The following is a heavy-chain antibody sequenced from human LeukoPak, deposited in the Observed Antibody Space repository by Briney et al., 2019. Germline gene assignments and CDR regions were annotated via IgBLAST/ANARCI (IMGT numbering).Heavy chain of an antibody. CDR3: ARSGRLMARGVIPKGAYYAMDV. J-gene: IGHJ6*02. Sequence: PGGSLRLSCAASGFTFDDYGMTWVRQAPGKGLEWVSGVNWSGTSTGYADSVKGRFIILRDNAKNSLYLQMNSLRAEDSALYHCARSGRLMARGVIPKGAYYAMDVWGHGTTVTVSS. CDR2: VNWSGTST. CDR1: GFTFDDYG. V-gene: IGHV3-20*01. D-gene: IGHD3-10*01.